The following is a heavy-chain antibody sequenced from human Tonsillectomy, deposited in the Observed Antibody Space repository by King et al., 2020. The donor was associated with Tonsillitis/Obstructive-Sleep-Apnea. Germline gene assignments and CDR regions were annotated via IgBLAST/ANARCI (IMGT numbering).Heavy chain of an antibody. CDR2: ISSRATTI. D-gene: IGHD2-2*03. J-gene: IGHJ6*02. CDR3: ARDGFYSYYYGMDV. CDR1: GFTFSSYE. V-gene: IGHV3-48*03. Sequence: VQLVESGGGLVQPGGSLRLSCAASGFTFSSYEMTWVRQAPGKGLEWVSYISSRATTIYYAESVKGRFTISRDNAKNSLYLQMNSLRAEDTAVYYCARDGFYSYYYGMDVWGQGTTVTVSS.